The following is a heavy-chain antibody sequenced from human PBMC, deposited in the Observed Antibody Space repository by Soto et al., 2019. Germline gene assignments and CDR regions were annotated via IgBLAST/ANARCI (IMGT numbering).Heavy chain of an antibody. CDR2: IYYSGST. V-gene: IGHV4-39*07. D-gene: IGHD3-3*01. Sequence: SETLSLTCTVSGGSISSSSYYWGWIRQPPGKGLEWIGSIYYSGSTNYNQSLKSRVTISVDTSKKQLSMKLSSVTAADTVVYYCSRGRSTYYDFWSGYFWFDPWGQGTLVTVS. J-gene: IGHJ5*02. CDR1: GGSISSSSYY. CDR3: SRGRSTYYDFWSGYFWFDP.